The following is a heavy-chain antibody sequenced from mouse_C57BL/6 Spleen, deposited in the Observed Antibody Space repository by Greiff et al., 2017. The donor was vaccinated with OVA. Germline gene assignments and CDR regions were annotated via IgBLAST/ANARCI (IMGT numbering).Heavy chain of an antibody. V-gene: IGHV5-17*01. D-gene: IGHD6-1*01. CDR1: GFTFSDYG. CDR2: ISSGSSTI. Sequence: EVKLMESGGGLVKPGGSLKLSCAASGFTFSDYGMHWVRQAPEKGLEWVAYISSGSSTIYYADTVKGRFTISRDNAKNTLFLQMTSLRSEDTAMYYCARDFSLLYAMDYWGQGTSVTVSS. J-gene: IGHJ4*01. CDR3: ARDFSLLYAMDY.